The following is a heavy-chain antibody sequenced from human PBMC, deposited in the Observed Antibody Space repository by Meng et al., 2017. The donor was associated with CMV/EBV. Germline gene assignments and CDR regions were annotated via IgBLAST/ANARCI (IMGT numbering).Heavy chain of an antibody. J-gene: IGHJ4*02. D-gene: IGHD5-18*01. CDR2: IYTSGST. Sequence: VQLQESGPGLVTPSETRSFTCTVSGGSISSYYWSWIRQPAGKGLEWIGRIYTSGSTNYNPSLKSRVTMSVDTSKNQFSLKLSSVTAADTAVYYCARHGDTAMVVGIDYWGQGTLVTVSS. V-gene: IGHV4-4*07. CDR3: ARHGDTAMVVGIDY. CDR1: GGSISSYY.